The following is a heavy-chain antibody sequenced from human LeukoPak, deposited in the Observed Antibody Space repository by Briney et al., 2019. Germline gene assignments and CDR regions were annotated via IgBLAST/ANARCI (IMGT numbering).Heavy chain of an antibody. CDR1: GYTFTGYY. V-gene: IGHV1-2*02. D-gene: IGHD3-9*01. Sequence: GASVKVSCKTSGYTFTGYYMHWVRQAPGQGLEWMGWINPNSGGTNYAQKFQGRVTMTRDTSISTAYMELSRLRSDDTAVYYCARGLPGYFDWMGLDYWGQGTLVTVSS. CDR3: ARGLPGYFDWMGLDY. CDR2: INPNSGGT. J-gene: IGHJ4*02.